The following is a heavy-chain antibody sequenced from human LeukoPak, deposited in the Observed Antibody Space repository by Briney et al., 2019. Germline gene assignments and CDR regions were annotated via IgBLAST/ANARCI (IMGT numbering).Heavy chain of an antibody. V-gene: IGHV3-7*01. J-gene: IGHJ4*02. Sequence: PGGSLRLSCTVSGFTVSSNSMSWVRQAPGKGLEWVAIMEEYGSYIFYVDSVKGRFIISRDNARNSLYLQMNNLRAEDTAVYYCARPRGCGSARCNNFDSWGQGTLVTVSS. CDR2: MEEYGSYI. CDR1: GFTVSSNS. CDR3: ARPRGCGSARCNNFDS. D-gene: IGHD2-2*01.